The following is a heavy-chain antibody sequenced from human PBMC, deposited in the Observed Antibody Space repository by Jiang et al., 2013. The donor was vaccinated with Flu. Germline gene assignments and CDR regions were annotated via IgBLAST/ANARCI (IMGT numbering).Heavy chain of an antibody. V-gene: IGHV2-5*02. J-gene: IGHJ4*02. D-gene: IGHD6-13*01. Sequence: WLALIYWDDDKRYSPSLKSRLSITKDTSKNQVVLTVNNMDPADTATYYCVHRPGIAAAAFYFDYWGQGTLVTVSS. CDR2: IYWDDDK. CDR3: VHRPGIAAAAFYFDY.